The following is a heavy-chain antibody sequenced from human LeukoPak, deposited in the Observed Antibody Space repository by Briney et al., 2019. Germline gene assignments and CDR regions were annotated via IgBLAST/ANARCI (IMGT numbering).Heavy chain of an antibody. V-gene: IGHV1-18*01. CDR2: ISAYNGNT. D-gene: IGHD4-23*01. Sequence: WASVKVSCKASGYTFTSYGISWVRQAPGQGLEWMGWISAYNGNTNYAQRLQGRVAMTTDTSTSTAYMELRSLRSDDTAVYYCARLGAVATHFDYWGQGTLVTVSS. CDR3: ARLGAVATHFDY. J-gene: IGHJ4*02. CDR1: GYTFTSYG.